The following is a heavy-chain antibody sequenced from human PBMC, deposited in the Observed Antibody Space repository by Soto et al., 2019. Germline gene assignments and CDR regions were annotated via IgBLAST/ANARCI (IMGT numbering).Heavy chain of an antibody. CDR3: ARAYYDSSLLRGAFDY. CDR2: IIPIFGTA. Sequence: ASVKVSCKASGGTFSSYAISWVRQAPGQGLEWMGGIIPIFGTANYAQKFQGRVTITADESTSTAYMELSSLRSEDTAVYYCARAYYDSSLLRGAFDYWGQGTLVTVSS. J-gene: IGHJ4*02. CDR1: GGTFSSYA. V-gene: IGHV1-69*13. D-gene: IGHD3-22*01.